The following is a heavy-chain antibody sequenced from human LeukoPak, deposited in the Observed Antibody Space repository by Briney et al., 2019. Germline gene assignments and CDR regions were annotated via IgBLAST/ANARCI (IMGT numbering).Heavy chain of an antibody. CDR2: IYYSGST. CDR1: GGSISSGGYY. Sequence: SQTLSPTCTVSGGSISSGGYYWSWIRQHPGKGLEWIGYIYYSGSTYYNPSLKSRVTISVDTSKNQFSLKLSSVTAADTAVYYCARDQAYCGGDCANNWGQGTLVTVSS. J-gene: IGHJ4*02. CDR3: ARDQAYCGGDCANN. D-gene: IGHD2-21*02. V-gene: IGHV4-31*03.